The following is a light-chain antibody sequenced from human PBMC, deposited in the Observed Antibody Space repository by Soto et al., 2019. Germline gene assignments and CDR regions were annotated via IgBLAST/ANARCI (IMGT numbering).Light chain of an antibody. CDR1: QSINNL. J-gene: IGKJ1*01. CDR3: QQYHSYPWA. V-gene: IGKV1-5*03. Sequence: DIQMTQSPSTLSASVGDRVTITCRASQSINNLLAWYQQKPGKAPNLLLYEASSLQSGVPSRFSGSGSGTEFTLTITSLQPDDFASYYCQQYHSYPWAFGQGTKVEIK. CDR2: EAS.